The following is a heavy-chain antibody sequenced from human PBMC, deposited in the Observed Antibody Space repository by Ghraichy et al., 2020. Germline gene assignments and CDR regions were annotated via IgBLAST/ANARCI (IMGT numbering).Heavy chain of an antibody. J-gene: IGHJ6*02. D-gene: IGHD6-6*01. V-gene: IGHV3-21*01. CDR2: ISSSGSHM. Sequence: GESLNISCAASGFTFRSYSVNWVRQAPGKGLEWVSSISSSGSHMYYADSVKGRFTISRDNAKNSLYLQMNNLSGNDTAVYYCATEYRSSTTHYYNGMDVWGQGTTVTVSS. CDR1: GFTFRSYS. CDR3: ATEYRSSTTHYYNGMDV.